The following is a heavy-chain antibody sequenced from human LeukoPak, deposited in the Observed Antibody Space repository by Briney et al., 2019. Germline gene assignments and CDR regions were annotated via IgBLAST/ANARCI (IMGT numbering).Heavy chain of an antibody. CDR1: GFTFSSYA. Sequence: PGGSLRLSCAASGFTFSSYAMRWVRQAPGKGLEWVSAISGRGGSTYYADSVKGRFTISRDNSKNTLYLQMNSLRAEDTAVYYCATDPATVGVTTRDYWGQGTPVTVSS. CDR2: ISGRGGST. J-gene: IGHJ4*02. CDR3: ATDPATVGVTTRDY. D-gene: IGHD1-26*01. V-gene: IGHV3-23*01.